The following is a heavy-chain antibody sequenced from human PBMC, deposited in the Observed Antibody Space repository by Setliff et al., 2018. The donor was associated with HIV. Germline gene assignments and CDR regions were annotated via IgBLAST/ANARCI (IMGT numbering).Heavy chain of an antibody. CDR2: IHPIFGAT. Sequence: GASVKVSCKASGGTFSSYITAWVRQAPGKGLEWMGGIHPIFGATNYARDFMGRVSITADDSTNTAYMVLSSLRPDDSAIYYCARGIPRGTVFGVVGYFDYWGQGTPVTASS. D-gene: IGHD3-3*01. CDR3: ARGIPRGTVFGVVGYFDY. J-gene: IGHJ4*02. V-gene: IGHV1-69*13. CDR1: GGTFSSYI.